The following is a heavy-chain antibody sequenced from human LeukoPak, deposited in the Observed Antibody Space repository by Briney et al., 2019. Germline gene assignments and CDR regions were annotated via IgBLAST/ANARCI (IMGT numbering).Heavy chain of an antibody. D-gene: IGHD3-22*01. Sequence: SETLSLTCTVSGGSISGYNWSWIRQPPGKGLEWIGRIYPSGSTNYNPPLKSRVTMSVDTSKNQFSLKLSSVTAADTAVYYCARGRLNYYDSSGYYEHDAFDIWGQGTMVTVSS. V-gene: IGHV4-4*07. CDR2: IYPSGST. J-gene: IGHJ3*02. CDR3: ARGRLNYYDSSGYYEHDAFDI. CDR1: GGSISGYN.